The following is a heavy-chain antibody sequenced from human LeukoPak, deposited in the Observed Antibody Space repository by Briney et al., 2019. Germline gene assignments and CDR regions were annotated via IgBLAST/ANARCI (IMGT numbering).Heavy chain of an antibody. J-gene: IGHJ4*02. CDR2: INHSGST. D-gene: IGHD6-13*01. CDR1: GGSFSGYY. V-gene: IGHV4-34*01. CDR3: ARVGSIAAAGTPDY. Sequence: SETLSLTCAVYGGSFSGYYWSWIRQPPGKGLKWIGEINHSGSTNYNPSLKSRVTISVDTSKNQFSLKLSSVTAADTAVYYCARVGSIAAAGTPDYWGQGTLSPSPQ.